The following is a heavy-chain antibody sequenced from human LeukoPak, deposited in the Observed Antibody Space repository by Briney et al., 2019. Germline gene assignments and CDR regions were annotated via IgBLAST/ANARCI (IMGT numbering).Heavy chain of an antibody. V-gene: IGHV4-4*02. D-gene: IGHD3-10*01. Sequence: SETLSLTCAVSGGSISSNNWWSWVRQPPGKGLEWIGEIYHSGNTDYNPSLESRVTISVDKSKNQFSLKLSSVTAADTAVYYCARGFYGSGSYSSPGFHAFDVWGQGTMVTVSS. J-gene: IGHJ3*01. CDR2: IYHSGNT. CDR1: GGSISSNNW. CDR3: ARGFYGSGSYSSPGFHAFDV.